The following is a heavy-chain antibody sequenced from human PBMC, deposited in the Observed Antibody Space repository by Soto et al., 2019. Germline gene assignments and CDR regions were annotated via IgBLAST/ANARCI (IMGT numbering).Heavy chain of an antibody. Sequence: QVQLVQSGAEVKKPGASVKVSCKASGYTFTSYGISWVRQAPGRGLEWMGWISAYNGNTNYAQKLQGRVTMTTDTSTSTAYMELRSLISDDTAVYYCARLGSSGNYEYWFDPWGQGTLVTVSS. V-gene: IGHV1-18*04. CDR2: ISAYNGNT. J-gene: IGHJ5*02. D-gene: IGHD3-22*01. CDR1: GYTFTSYG. CDR3: ARLGSSGNYEYWFDP.